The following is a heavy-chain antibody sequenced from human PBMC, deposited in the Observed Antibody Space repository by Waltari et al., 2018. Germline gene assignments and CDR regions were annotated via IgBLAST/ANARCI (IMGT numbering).Heavy chain of an antibody. CDR3: AKAYYDFWSGYYVDAFDI. Sequence: EVQLLESGGGLVQPGGSLRLSCAASGFTFSSYAMSWVRRAPGKGLEWVSVIYSGGSTYYADSVKGRFTISRDNSKNTLYLQMNSLRAEDTAVYYCAKAYYDFWSGYYVDAFDIWGQGTMVTVSS. D-gene: IGHD3-3*01. J-gene: IGHJ3*02. CDR1: GFTFSSYA. V-gene: IGHV3-23*03. CDR2: IYSGGST.